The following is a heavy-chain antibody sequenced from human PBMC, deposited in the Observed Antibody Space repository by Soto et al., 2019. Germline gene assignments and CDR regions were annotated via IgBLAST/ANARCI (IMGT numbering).Heavy chain of an antibody. CDR2: ISGTGGGT. CDR3: AKAPYDSSGYYYFDY. Sequence: QPGGSLRLSCAASGFTFSNYAMSWVRQAPGKGLEWVSAISGTGGGTYYADSVKGRFTISRDNSKNTLFLQMNSLRAEDTAVYYCAKAPYDSSGYYYFDYWGQGTLVTVSS. V-gene: IGHV3-23*01. J-gene: IGHJ4*02. D-gene: IGHD3-22*01. CDR1: GFTFSNYA.